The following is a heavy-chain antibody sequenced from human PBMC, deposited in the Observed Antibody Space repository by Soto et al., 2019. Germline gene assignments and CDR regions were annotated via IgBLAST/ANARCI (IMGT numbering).Heavy chain of an antibody. J-gene: IGHJ4*02. Sequence: PGGSLRLSCAASGFTFSSYAMSWVRQAPGKGLEWVSIITSDGRTYYADSVKGRFTISRDNSKNTVYLQMNSLRAEDTAVYYCAKDYSTVTTDPLSVVLFDYWGQGALVP. CDR1: GFTFSSYA. V-gene: IGHV3-23*01. CDR3: AKDYSTVTTDPLSVVLFDY. D-gene: IGHD4-17*01. CDR2: ITSDGRT.